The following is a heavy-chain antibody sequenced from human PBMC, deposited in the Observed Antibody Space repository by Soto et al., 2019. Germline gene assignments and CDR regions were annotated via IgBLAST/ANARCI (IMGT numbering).Heavy chain of an antibody. CDR2: ISSSSSYI. D-gene: IGHD3-9*01. CDR1: GFTFSSYS. CDR3: ARSYYDILTGYLAQFLY. J-gene: IGHJ4*02. Sequence: GGSLRLSCAASGFTFSSYSMNWVRQAPGKGLEWVSSISSSSSYIYYADSVKGRFTISRDNAKNSLYLQMNSLRAEDTAVYYCARSYYDILTGYLAQFLYWGQGTLVTVSS. V-gene: IGHV3-21*01.